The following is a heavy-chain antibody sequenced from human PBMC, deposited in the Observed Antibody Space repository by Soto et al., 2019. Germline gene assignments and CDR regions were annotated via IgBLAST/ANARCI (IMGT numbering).Heavy chain of an antibody. CDR3: ATVGNDGNVDY. V-gene: IGHV3-64*02. Sequence: EVQVVESGEDLVQTGGSLRLSCVACGFTFSNSAMYWVRQAPGKGLECVSSISSNGGSTYYAVSVKGRFTSSRDNSKHTRYLQMGSLRADDMAVYYCATVGNDGNVDYWGQGTLVPVSS. J-gene: IGHJ4*02. CDR1: GFTFSNSA. D-gene: IGHD5-12*01. CDR2: ISSNGGST.